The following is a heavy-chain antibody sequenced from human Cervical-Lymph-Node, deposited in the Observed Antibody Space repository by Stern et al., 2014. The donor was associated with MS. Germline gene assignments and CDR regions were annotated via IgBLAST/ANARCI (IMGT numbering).Heavy chain of an antibody. D-gene: IGHD3-16*02. Sequence: VPLVESGGGVVQPGRSLRLSCAASGFSFSDSGMHGVRPAPGKGLEWVAVISYYGRSQYYADSVKGRLTISREHFKTTLVLQMNSLTTEDTAVYYCAQDRASNDYDYVRGSYQPLIYWGQGTLVTVSS. J-gene: IGHJ4*02. V-gene: IGHV3-30*18. CDR3: AQDRASNDYDYVRGSYQPLIY. CDR2: ISYYGRSQ. CDR1: GFSFSDSG.